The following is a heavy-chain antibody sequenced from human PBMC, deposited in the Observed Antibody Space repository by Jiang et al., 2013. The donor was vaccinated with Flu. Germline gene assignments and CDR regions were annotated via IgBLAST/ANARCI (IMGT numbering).Heavy chain of an antibody. V-gene: IGHV4-59*01. Sequence: LLKPSETLSLTCTVSGDSINNWYWSWIRHAPRGRDWSGLVMSLIVGGTNYHSSLKSRVTISVDRSKNQFSLKVRSVTAADTAVYYCARDRDCGSDCNYYYYGMDVWGQGTTVTVSS. D-gene: IGHD2-21*02. CDR2: SLIVGGT. CDR1: GDSINNWY. J-gene: IGHJ6*02. CDR3: ARDRDCGSDCNYYYYGMDV.